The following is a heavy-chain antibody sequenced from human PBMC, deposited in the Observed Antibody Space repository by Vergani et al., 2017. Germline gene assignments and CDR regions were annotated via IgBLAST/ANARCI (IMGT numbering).Heavy chain of an antibody. CDR2: ICWNSGSI. CDR1: GFTFDDYA. CDR3: AKDMGGYDYGPLDY. J-gene: IGHJ4*02. Sequence: EVQLVESGGGLVQPGRSLRLSCAASGFTFDDYAMHLVRQAPGKGLEWVSGICWNSGSIGYADSVKGRFTISRDNAKNSLYLQMNSLRAEDMALYYCAKDMGGYDYGPLDYWDQGTLVIVSS. D-gene: IGHD5-12*01. V-gene: IGHV3-9*03.